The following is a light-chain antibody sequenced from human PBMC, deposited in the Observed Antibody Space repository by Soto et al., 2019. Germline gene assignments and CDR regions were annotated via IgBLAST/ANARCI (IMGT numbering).Light chain of an antibody. Sequence: QSALTQPASVSGSPGQSITISCTGTSSDVGGYHYVSWYQHHPGKAPKLMIYDVDNRPSGVSNRFSGSKSGNTASLTISGLQAEDEADYYCNSYTSSSTYVVFGGGTKLTFL. CDR2: DVD. J-gene: IGLJ2*01. V-gene: IGLV2-14*03. CDR3: NSYTSSSTYVV. CDR1: SSDVGGYHY.